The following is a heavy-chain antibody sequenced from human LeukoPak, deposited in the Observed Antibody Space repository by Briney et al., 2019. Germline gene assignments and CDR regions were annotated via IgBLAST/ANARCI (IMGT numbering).Heavy chain of an antibody. CDR3: ARSHYYDSSGSHNNWFDP. CDR2: INHSGST. Sequence: SETLSLTCAVYGVSFSGYYWTYIRQPPGKGLEWIGEINHSGSTNYNPSLKSRVTISVDTSKNQFSLKLSSVTAADTAVYYCARSHYYDSSGSHNNWFDPWGQGTLVTVSS. J-gene: IGHJ5*02. V-gene: IGHV4-34*01. CDR1: GVSFSGYY. D-gene: IGHD3-22*01.